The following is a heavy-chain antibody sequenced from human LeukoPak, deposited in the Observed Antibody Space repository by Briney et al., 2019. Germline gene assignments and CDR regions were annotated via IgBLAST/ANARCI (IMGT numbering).Heavy chain of an antibody. CDR1: GGSFSGYY. D-gene: IGHD2-2*01. CDR3: ARLRYCSSTSCYYRYNWFDP. J-gene: IGHJ5*02. V-gene: IGHV4-34*01. Sequence: SETLSLTCAVYGGSFSGYYWSWIRQPPGKGLGWIGEINHSGSTNYNPSLKSRVTISVDTSKNQFSLKLSSVTAADTAVYYCARLRYCSSTSCYYRYNWFDPWGQGTLVTVSS. CDR2: INHSGST.